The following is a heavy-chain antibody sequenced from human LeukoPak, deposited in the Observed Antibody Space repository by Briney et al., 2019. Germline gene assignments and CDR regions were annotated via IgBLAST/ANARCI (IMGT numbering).Heavy chain of an antibody. J-gene: IGHJ5*02. Sequence: SETLSLTCTVSGGSISSSSYYWGWIRQPPGKGLEWIGSIYYSGSTYYNPSLKSRVTISVDTSKNQFSLKLSSVTAADTAVYYCARAYRRYCSGGSCYSKWFDPWGQGTLVTVSS. CDR1: GGSISSSSYY. D-gene: IGHD2-15*01. V-gene: IGHV4-39*07. CDR2: IYYSGST. CDR3: ARAYRRYCSGGSCYSKWFDP.